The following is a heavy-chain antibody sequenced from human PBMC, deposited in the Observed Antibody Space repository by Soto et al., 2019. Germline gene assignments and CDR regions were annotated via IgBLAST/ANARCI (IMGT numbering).Heavy chain of an antibody. CDR1: GDTFTTNS. J-gene: IGHJ4*02. V-gene: IGHV1-69*06. CDR2: IIPVVGTT. Sequence: QVQLVQSGAEVKKPGPSVKVSCKASGDTFTTNSLNWVRPAPGQGLEWMGGIIPVVGTTKYAQKYQDRVTITGDKSTNTAYMELSSLRSDDTAVYYCARGLLYATTYFDYWGQGTPVTVSS. CDR3: ARGLLYATTYFDY. D-gene: IGHD2-8*01.